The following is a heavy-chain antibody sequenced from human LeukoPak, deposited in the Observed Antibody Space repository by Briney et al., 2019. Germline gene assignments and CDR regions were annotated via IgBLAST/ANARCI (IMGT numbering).Heavy chain of an antibody. CDR1: GYTFTSYG. Sequence: ASVKVSCKASGYTFTSYGISWVRRAPGQGLEWMGWISAYNGNTNYAQKLQGRVTMTTDTSTSTAYMELRSLRSDDTAVYYCARDSYYYDSSGYYYYYYYMDVWGKGTTVTISS. CDR3: ARDSYYYDSSGYYYYYYYMDV. V-gene: IGHV1-18*01. J-gene: IGHJ6*03. D-gene: IGHD3-22*01. CDR2: ISAYNGNT.